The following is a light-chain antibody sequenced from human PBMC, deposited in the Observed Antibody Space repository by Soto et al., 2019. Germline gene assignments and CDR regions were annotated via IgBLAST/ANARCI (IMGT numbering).Light chain of an antibody. CDR3: QQYNSRWWT. J-gene: IGKJ1*01. V-gene: IGKV1-39*01. Sequence: DIQMTQSPSSLSASVEDRVIITCRASQSISSYLNWYQQKPGKAPKLLIYAASSLQSGVPSRFSGSGSGTDFTLTISSLQPDDFATYYCQQYNSRWWTFGQGTKVDIK. CDR2: AAS. CDR1: QSISSY.